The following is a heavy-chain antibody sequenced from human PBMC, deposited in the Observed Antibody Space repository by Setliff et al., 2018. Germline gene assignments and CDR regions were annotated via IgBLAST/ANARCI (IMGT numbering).Heavy chain of an antibody. V-gene: IGHV3-48*01. CDR3: AKDPQIRFLEWLSRVYFDY. CDR1: GFTFSSYS. CDR2: ISTSSSIT. J-gene: IGHJ4*02. D-gene: IGHD3-3*01. Sequence: GGSLRLSCAASGFTFSSYSMNWVRQAPGKGLEWVSYISTSSSITYYADSVKGRFTISRDNSKNTLYLQMNSLRAEDTAVYYCAKDPQIRFLEWLSRVYFDYWGQGTLVTVSS.